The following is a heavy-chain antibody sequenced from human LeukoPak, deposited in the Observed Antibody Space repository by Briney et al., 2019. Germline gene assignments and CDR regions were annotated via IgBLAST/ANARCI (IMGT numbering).Heavy chain of an antibody. CDR3: AKARTGDPKSAYFFDY. V-gene: IGHV3-23*01. CDR2: LSSSGDSP. J-gene: IGHJ4*02. D-gene: IGHD1-1*01. Sequence: PGGSLRLSCAASGFTFSSYAMSWVRQAPGKGLEWVALLSSSGDSPHYADSVKGRVTITRGNSRNALYLQVSSLRAEDTAVYYCAKARTGDPKSAYFFDYWGQGTLVTVSS. CDR1: GFTFSSYA.